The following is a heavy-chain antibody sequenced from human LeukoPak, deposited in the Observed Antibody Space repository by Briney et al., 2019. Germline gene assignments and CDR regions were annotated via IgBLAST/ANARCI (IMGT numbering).Heavy chain of an antibody. CDR1: GGSITGSY. Sequence: SETLSLTCSVSGGSITGSYWSWIRQSPGKGLEWIGHIYYSGTTNYSPSLRSRVTISVDTSNRQFSLKLRSVTAADTAVYYCARSKVTYYYDAGGYYYFDCWGQGALVTVSS. J-gene: IGHJ4*02. V-gene: IGHV4-59*01. CDR3: ARSKVTYYYDAGGYYYFDC. D-gene: IGHD3-22*01. CDR2: IYYSGTT.